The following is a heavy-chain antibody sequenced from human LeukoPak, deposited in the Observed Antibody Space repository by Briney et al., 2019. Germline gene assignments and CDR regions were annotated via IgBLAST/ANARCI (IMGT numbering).Heavy chain of an antibody. J-gene: IGHJ6*03. CDR1: GGSFSGYD. Sequence: SETLSLTCGVYGGSFSGYDWSWVRQPPGKGVEWIGDINDGGDTNYNPSLKSRVTMSVDTSKNHFSLEVRSMTAADTAVFYCARGLGWKVATMGLFFMDVWGEGTTVTVSS. CDR3: ARGLGWKVATMGLFFMDV. V-gene: IGHV4-34*01. D-gene: IGHD5-24*01. CDR2: INDGGDT.